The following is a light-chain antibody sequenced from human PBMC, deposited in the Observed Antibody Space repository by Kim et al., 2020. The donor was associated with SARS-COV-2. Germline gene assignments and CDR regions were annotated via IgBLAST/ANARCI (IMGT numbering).Light chain of an antibody. CDR1: DTVVTY. Sequence: GDRVTIPCRQSDTVVTYVNWYQQKPGKAPKLLIYAASKLQTGVPSRFSGSGYGTHFTLTISSLQPDDFATYYCQQTYRLSSFGAGTKVDIK. CDR2: AAS. CDR3: QQTYRLSS. V-gene: IGKV1-39*01. J-gene: IGKJ3*01.